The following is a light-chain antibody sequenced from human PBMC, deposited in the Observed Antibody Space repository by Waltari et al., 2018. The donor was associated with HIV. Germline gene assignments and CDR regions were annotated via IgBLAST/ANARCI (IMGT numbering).Light chain of an antibody. CDR1: RSVSSNY. CDR2: AAS. CDR3: QQYGTSPYT. Sequence: ENVLTQSPGTLSLSPGERATLSCRASRSVSSNYLTWYQQRPGQAPRLLIYAASTRATAIPDRFSGSGSGTDFTLTINRLEPEDFAVCYCQQYGTSPYTFGQGTKVEI. J-gene: IGKJ2*01. V-gene: IGKV3-20*01.